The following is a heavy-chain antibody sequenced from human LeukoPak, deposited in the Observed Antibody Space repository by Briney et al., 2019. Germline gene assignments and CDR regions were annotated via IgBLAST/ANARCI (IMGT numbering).Heavy chain of an antibody. CDR2: INPNSGGT. CDR3: AGVALRQWRLGWFDP. D-gene: IGHD6-19*01. J-gene: IGHJ5*02. CDR1: GYTFTSYD. Sequence: ASVKVSCKASGYTFTSYDINWVRQAPGQGLEWMGWINPNSGGTNYAQKFQGRVTMTRDTSISTAYMELSRLRSDDTAVYYCAGVALRQWRLGWFDPWGQGTLVTVSS. V-gene: IGHV1-2*02.